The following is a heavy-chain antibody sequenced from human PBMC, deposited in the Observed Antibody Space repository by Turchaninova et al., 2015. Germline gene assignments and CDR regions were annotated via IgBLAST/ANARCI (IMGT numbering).Heavy chain of an antibody. CDR2: IFYTGTT. CDR3: ARDGVPTAMIRDSRFDY. J-gene: IGHJ4*02. D-gene: IGHD2-2*01. Sequence: QLQLQESGPGLVTPSGTLSLACTVSGGHISRSSYYWGWIPQPPGKGLELIGSIFYTGTTYYNPSLKSRVTISVDTSKNQFSLKLSSVTAADTAVYYCARDGVPTAMIRDSRFDYWGQGTLFTVSS. V-gene: IGHV4-39*07. CDR1: GGHISRSSYY.